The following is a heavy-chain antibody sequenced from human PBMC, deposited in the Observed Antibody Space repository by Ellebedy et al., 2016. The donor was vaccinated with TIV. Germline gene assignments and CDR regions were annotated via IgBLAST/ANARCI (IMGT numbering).Heavy chain of an antibody. D-gene: IGHD3-10*01. V-gene: IGHV3-21*01. CDR1: GLTFATFT. CDR2: ISSTSSYT. CDR3: ARAAEYYYGSGSCNDF. J-gene: IGHJ4*02. Sequence: GGSLRLXXVASGLTFATFTMNWVRQAPGRGLEWVSSISSTSSYTNYADSVKDRFTVSRDNAENSLYLEMNSLRAEDTALYYCARAAEYYYGSGSCNDFWGQGTLVTVSS.